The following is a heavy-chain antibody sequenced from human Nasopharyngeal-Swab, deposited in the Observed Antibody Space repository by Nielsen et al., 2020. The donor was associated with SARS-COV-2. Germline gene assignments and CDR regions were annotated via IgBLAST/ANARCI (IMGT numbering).Heavy chain of an antibody. D-gene: IGHD2-21*02. J-gene: IGHJ4*02. V-gene: IGHV5-51*01. CDR2: IYPGDSDT. CDR3: ARLPPNCGGDCYFDY. CDR1: GYSFTSNW. Sequence: GESLKISCKGSGYSFTSNWIGWVRQMPGKGLEWMGIIYPGDSDTRYSPPFQGQVTISADKSISTAYLHWSSLKASDTAMYYCARLPPNCGGDCYFDYWGQGTPVTVSS.